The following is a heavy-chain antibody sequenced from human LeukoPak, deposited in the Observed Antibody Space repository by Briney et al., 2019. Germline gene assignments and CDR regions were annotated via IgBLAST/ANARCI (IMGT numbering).Heavy chain of an antibody. J-gene: IGHJ4*02. CDR2: IRNKVYGGTR. V-gene: IGHV3-49*04. CDR3: TRVRYYGSGSYYPDY. CDR1: GFTFGDYA. Sequence: GGSLRLSCTTSGFTFGDYAMSWVRQAPGKGLEWVGFIRNKVYGGTREYAASVKGRFTISRDDSKSIAYLQMNSLKTEDTAVYYCTRVRYYGSGSYYPDYWGQGTLVTVSS. D-gene: IGHD3-10*01.